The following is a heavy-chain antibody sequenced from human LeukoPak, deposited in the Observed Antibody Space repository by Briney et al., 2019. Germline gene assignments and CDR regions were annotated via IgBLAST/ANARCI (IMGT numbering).Heavy chain of an antibody. D-gene: IGHD4-11*01. CDR3: AKDLNTVTTAFFVH. V-gene: IGHV3-21*06. CDR2: ISSSGTYI. CDR1: GFTFSSYS. Sequence: GGSLRLSXAASGFTFSSYSMNWVRQAPGKGLEWVSSISSSGTYIYYADSVKGRFTISRDNAKNSLYLQMNSLRAEDTAVYYCAKDLNTVTTAFFVHWGQGTLVTVSS. J-gene: IGHJ4*02.